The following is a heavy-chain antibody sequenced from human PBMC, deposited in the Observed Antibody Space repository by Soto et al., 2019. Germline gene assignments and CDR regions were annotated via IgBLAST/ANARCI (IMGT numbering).Heavy chain of an antibody. CDR1: GFTFSNYG. J-gene: IGHJ3*02. CDR3: ARARSTIFDAFDI. V-gene: IGHV3-33*01. D-gene: IGHD3-3*01. CDR2: IWYDGSNK. Sequence: PGGSLRLSCAASGFTFSNYGMHWVRQAPGKGLEWVAVIWYDGSNKYYADSVKGRFTISRDNSKNTLYLQMNSLRAEDTVVFYCARARSTIFDAFDIWGQGTMVTVSS.